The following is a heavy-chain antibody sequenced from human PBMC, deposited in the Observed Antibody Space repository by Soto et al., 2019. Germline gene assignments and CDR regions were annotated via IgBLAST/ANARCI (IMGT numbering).Heavy chain of an antibody. CDR3: ARRYCSSTSLCYYYGMDV. Sequence: ASLKVSCKASGYTFTGYYMHWVRQAPGQGLEWMGWINPNSGGTNYAQKFQGRVTMTRDTSISTAYMELSRLRSDDTAVYYCARRYCSSTSLCYYYGMDVWGQGTTVTVSS. J-gene: IGHJ6*02. V-gene: IGHV1-2*02. CDR1: GYTFTGYY. D-gene: IGHD2-2*01. CDR2: INPNSGGT.